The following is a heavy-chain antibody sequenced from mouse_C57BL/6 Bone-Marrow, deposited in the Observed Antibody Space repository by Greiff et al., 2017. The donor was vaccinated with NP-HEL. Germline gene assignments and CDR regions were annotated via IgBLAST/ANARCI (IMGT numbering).Heavy chain of an antibody. J-gene: IGHJ2*01. Sequence: EVMLVESGGDLVKPGGSLKLSCAASGFTFSSYGMSWVRQTPDKRLEWVAIISSGGSNSYSPDSVKGRFTISRDKAKNTLNRQISSLKSEDTAMYYCARHYYSNYFDYWGQGTTLTVSS. D-gene: IGHD2-5*01. CDR2: ISSGGSNS. V-gene: IGHV5-6*02. CDR1: GFTFSSYG. CDR3: ARHYYSNYFDY.